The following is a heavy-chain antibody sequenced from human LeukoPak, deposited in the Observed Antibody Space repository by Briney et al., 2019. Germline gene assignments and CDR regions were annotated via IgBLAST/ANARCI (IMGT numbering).Heavy chain of an antibody. Sequence: ASVKVSCKASGGTFSSYAISWVRQAPGQGLEWMGRIIPILGIANYAQKFQGRVTITADKSTSTAYMELSSLRSEDTAVYYCARAWEAYDILTSYYYYYGMDVWGQGTTVTVSS. CDR3: ARAWEAYDILTSYYYYYGMDV. V-gene: IGHV1-69*04. D-gene: IGHD3-9*01. CDR2: IIPILGIA. CDR1: GGTFSSYA. J-gene: IGHJ6*02.